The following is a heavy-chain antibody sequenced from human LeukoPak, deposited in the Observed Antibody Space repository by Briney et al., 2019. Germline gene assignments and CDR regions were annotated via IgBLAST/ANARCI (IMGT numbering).Heavy chain of an antibody. Sequence: SETLSLTCTVSGGSISSYYWSWLRQPAGKGLEWIGRIYTSGSTNYNPSLKSRVTMSVDTSKNQFSLKLSSVTAADTAVYHCARDQVIVERFLEWAPPWNYYGMDVWGQGTTVTVSS. J-gene: IGHJ6*02. V-gene: IGHV4-4*07. CDR3: ARDQVIVERFLEWAPPWNYYGMDV. CDR1: GGSISSYY. D-gene: IGHD3-3*01. CDR2: IYTSGST.